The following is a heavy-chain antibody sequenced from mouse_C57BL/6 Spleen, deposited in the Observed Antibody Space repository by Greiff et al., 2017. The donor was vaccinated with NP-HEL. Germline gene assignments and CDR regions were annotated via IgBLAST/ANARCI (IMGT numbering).Heavy chain of an antibody. Sequence: VKVVESGPELVKPGASVKISCKASGYAFSSSWMNWVKQRPGKGLEWIGRIYPGDGDTNYNGKFKGKATLTADISSSTAYMQLSSLTSEDSAVYFCARGGGGSSHGFAYWGQGTLVTVSA. CDR3: ARGGGGSSHGFAY. D-gene: IGHD1-1*01. J-gene: IGHJ3*01. CDR1: GYAFSSSW. CDR2: IYPGDGDT. V-gene: IGHV1-82*01.